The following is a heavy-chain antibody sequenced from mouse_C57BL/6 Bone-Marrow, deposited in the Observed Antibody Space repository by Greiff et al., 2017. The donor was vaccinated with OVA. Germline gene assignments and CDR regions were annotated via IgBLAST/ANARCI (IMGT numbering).Heavy chain of an antibody. CDR3: AREEGYFVEY. CDR2: IYPGSGNT. CDR1: GYTFTDHY. V-gene: IGHV1-76*01. D-gene: IGHD2-3*01. Sequence: QVQLQQSGAEVVRPGASVKLSCKASGYTFTDHYINWVKQRPGQGLEWIARIYPGSGNTYYNEKFKGKATLTAEKSSNTAYMQLSSLTSEDSAVYFCAREEGYFVEYWGQGTTLTVSS. J-gene: IGHJ2*01.